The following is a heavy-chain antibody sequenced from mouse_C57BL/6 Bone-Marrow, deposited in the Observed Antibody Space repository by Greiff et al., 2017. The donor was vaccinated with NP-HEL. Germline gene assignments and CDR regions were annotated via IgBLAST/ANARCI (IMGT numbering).Heavy chain of an antibody. Sequence: QVQLQQPGPELVMPGASVKLSCKASGYTFTSYWMHWVKQRPGQGLEWIGAIDPSGSYTNYNQKFKGKSTLTVDKSSSTAYMQLSSLTSEDASVYYGARSGLTTVVGDHYAMDYWGQGTSVTVSA. D-gene: IGHD1-1*01. V-gene: IGHV1-69*01. CDR3: ARSGLTTVVGDHYAMDY. CDR2: IDPSGSYT. CDR1: GYTFTSYW. J-gene: IGHJ4*01.